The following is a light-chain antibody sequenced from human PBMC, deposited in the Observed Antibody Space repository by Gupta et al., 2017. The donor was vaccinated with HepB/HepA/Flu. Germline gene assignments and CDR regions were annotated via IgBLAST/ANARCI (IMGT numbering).Light chain of an antibody. Sequence: QSALTQPAPVSGSPGQSITISCTGTSSDVSWYQQHPGKAPKLMIYAVTLRPPRVSHRFSGSKSGDTASLTISELQTEDEAYYYCSSFTSSSTLAVFGGGTKVTVL. CDR2: AVT. J-gene: IGLJ2*01. V-gene: IGLV2-14*03. CDR1: SSDV. CDR3: SSFTSSSTLAV.